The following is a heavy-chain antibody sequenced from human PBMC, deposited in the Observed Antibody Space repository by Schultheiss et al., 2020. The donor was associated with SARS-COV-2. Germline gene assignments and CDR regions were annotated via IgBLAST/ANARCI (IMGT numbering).Heavy chain of an antibody. V-gene: IGHV4-59*10. Sequence: SETLSLTCAVYGGSFSSYYWSCIRQPPGKGLEWIGRIYTSGSTYYNPSLKSRVTISVDTSKNQFSLKLSSVTAADTAVYYCARGGGHYCSSTSCYRRYYYYYMDVWGKGTTVTVSS. D-gene: IGHD2-2*02. J-gene: IGHJ6*03. CDR1: GGSFSSYY. CDR2: IYTSGST. CDR3: ARGGGHYCSSTSCYRRYYYYYMDV.